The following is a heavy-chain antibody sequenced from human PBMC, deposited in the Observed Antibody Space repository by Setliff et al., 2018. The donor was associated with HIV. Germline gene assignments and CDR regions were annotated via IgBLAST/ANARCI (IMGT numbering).Heavy chain of an antibody. J-gene: IGHJ5*02. Sequence: LSLTCAVSGYSISSGYYWGWIRQPPGKGLEWIGSIYHSGSTYYNPSLKSRVTISLDTSKNQFSLKLSSVTAADTAVYYCARDIQAAGTGWFDPWGQGTLVTISS. CDR2: IYHSGST. V-gene: IGHV4-38-2*02. CDR1: GYSISSGYY. D-gene: IGHD6-13*01. CDR3: ARDIQAAGTGWFDP.